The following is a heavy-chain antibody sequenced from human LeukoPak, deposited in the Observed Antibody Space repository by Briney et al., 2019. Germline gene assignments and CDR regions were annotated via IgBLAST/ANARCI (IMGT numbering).Heavy chain of an antibody. D-gene: IGHD2-15*01. V-gene: IGHV1-69*13. CDR1: AGTFSSYA. Sequence: SVKVSCKASAGTFSSYAISWVRQAPGQGLEWMGGIIPIFGTANYAQKFQGRVTITADESTSTAYMELSSLRSEDTAVYYCARVYCSGGSCYDYGGQGTLVTVSS. CDR2: IIPIFGTA. J-gene: IGHJ4*02. CDR3: ARVYCSGGSCYDY.